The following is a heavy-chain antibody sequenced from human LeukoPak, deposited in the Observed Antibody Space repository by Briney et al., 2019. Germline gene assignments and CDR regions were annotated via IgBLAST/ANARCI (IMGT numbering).Heavy chain of an antibody. J-gene: IGHJ4*02. Sequence: SQTLSLTCSVSGGSISSGGYYWTWIRQPPGKGLEWIGYIYHSGSTYYNPSLKSRVTISVDTSKNQFSLKLSSVTAADTAVYYCARVDVSAWHFDYWGQGTLVTVSS. D-gene: IGHD6-19*01. CDR1: GGSISSGGYY. V-gene: IGHV4-30-2*01. CDR3: ARVDVSAWHFDY. CDR2: IYHSGST.